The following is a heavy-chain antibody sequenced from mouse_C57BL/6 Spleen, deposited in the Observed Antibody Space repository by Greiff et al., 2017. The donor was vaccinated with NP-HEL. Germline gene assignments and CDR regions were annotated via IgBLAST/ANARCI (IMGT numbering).Heavy chain of an antibody. D-gene: IGHD4-1*01. V-gene: IGHV10-3*01. CDR3: VRDLTGTGYFDV. CDR1: GFTFNTYA. Sequence: EVQGVESGGGLVQPKGSLKLSCAASGFTFNTYAMHWVRQAPGKGLEWVARIRSKSSNYATYYADSVKDRFTISRDDSQSMLYLQMNNLKTEDTAMYYCVRDLTGTGYFDVWGTGTTVTVSS. CDR2: IRSKSSNYAT. J-gene: IGHJ1*03.